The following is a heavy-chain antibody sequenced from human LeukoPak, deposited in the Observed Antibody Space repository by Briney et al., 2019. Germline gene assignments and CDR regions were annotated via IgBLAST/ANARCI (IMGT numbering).Heavy chain of an antibody. CDR1: GGSFSSYY. Sequence: SETLSLTCAVYGGSFSSYYWSWIRQPPGKGLEWIGEINHSGGTNYSPSLKRRVTISVDTSKIQFSLKLSSVTAADTAVYYCASGRGIAAAGKVSGWFDPWGQGTLVTVSS. CDR2: INHSGGT. J-gene: IGHJ5*02. D-gene: IGHD6-13*01. V-gene: IGHV4-34*01. CDR3: ASGRGIAAAGKVSGWFDP.